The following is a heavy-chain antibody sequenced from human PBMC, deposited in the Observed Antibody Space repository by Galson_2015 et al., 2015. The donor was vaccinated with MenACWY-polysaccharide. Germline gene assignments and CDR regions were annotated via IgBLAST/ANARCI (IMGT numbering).Heavy chain of an antibody. CDR3: AKDDRFGDRDYFDY. Sequence: SLRLSCAASGFTFSSYGMHWVRQAPGKGLEWVAVISYDGSNKYYADSVKGRFTISRDNSKNTLYLQMNSLRAEDTAVYYCAKDDRFGDRDYFDYWGQGTLVTVSS. D-gene: IGHD3-3*01. J-gene: IGHJ4*02. CDR2: ISYDGSNK. CDR1: GFTFSSYG. V-gene: IGHV3-30*18.